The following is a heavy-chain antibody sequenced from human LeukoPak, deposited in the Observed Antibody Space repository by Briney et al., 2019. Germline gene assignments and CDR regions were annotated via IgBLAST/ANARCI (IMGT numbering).Heavy chain of an antibody. J-gene: IGHJ3*01. CDR2: ISGRSAAT. D-gene: IGHD2-2*03. V-gene: IGHV3-23*01. CDR3: AKGGYFAYYF. CDR1: GFIFSTTD. Sequence: GGSLRLSRAASGFIFSTTDMGWVRQTPGKGLEWVSAISGRSAATYYADSVTGRFTISRDNSRNTLYLQMHSLRAEDTPIYFCAKGGYFAYYFWSQGTKVTVSP.